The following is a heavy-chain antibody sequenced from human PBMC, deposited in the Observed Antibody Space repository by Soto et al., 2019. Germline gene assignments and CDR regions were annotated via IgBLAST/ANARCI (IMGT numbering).Heavy chain of an antibody. CDR3: TTQRITMVRGVMNYFDY. J-gene: IGHJ4*02. Sequence: PGGSLRLSCAASGFTFSNAWMSWVRQAPGKGLEWVGRIKSKTDGGTTDYAAPVKGRFTISRDDSKNTLYLQMNSLKTEDTAVYYCTTQRITMVRGVMNYFDYWGQGTLVTVSS. CDR1: GFTFSNAW. V-gene: IGHV3-15*01. CDR2: IKSKTDGGTT. D-gene: IGHD3-10*01.